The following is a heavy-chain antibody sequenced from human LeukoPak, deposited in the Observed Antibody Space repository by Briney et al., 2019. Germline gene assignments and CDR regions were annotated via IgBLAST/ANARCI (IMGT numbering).Heavy chain of an antibody. Sequence: PGGSLRLSCAASGFTFDDYAMHWVRQAPGKGLEWVSGISWNSGSIGYADSVKGRFTISRDNAKNSLYLQMNSLRAEDTALYYCAKDYGAVASNAFDIWGQGTMVTVSS. V-gene: IGHV3-9*01. CDR1: GFTFDDYA. CDR2: ISWNSGSI. CDR3: AKDYGAVASNAFDI. J-gene: IGHJ3*02. D-gene: IGHD6-19*01.